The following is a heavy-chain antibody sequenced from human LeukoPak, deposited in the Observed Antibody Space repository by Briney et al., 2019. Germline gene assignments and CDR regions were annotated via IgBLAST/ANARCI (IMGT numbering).Heavy chain of an antibody. J-gene: IGHJ1*01. CDR3: ARDAIAAAGTPNGFQD. CDR2: MKGDGSKT. D-gene: IGHD6-13*01. CDR1: GFPFSTYW. Sequence: GGSLRLSCAASGFPFSTYWMSWVRQAPGKGLEWVADMKGDGSKTYYVDSMKGRFTITRDNAKNSLCLEMNSLRAEDTAVYYCARDAIAAAGTPNGFQDWGQGTLVTVSS. V-gene: IGHV3-7*01.